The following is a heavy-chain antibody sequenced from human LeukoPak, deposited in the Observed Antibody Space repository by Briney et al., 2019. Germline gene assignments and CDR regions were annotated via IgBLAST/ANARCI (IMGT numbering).Heavy chain of an antibody. J-gene: IGHJ4*02. CDR2: IYYSGST. D-gene: IGHD4-11*01. CDR3: ARRWRTTYDGYFDY. V-gene: IGHV4-39*07. Sequence: PSETLSLTCTVSGGSISSSSYYWGWIHQPPGKGLEWIGSIYYSGSTYYNPSLKSRVTISVDTSKNQFSLKLSSVTAADTAVYYCARRWRTTYDGYFDYWGQGTLVTVSS. CDR1: GGSISSSSYY.